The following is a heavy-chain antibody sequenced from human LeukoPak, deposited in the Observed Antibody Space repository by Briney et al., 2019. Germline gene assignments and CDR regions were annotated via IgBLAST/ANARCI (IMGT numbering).Heavy chain of an antibody. J-gene: IGHJ4*02. V-gene: IGHV4-39*07. CDR1: GGSISSSSYY. CDR3: ARVSRMVRVGNDYVWGSYRYTAPGYFDY. Sequence: SETLSLTCTVSGGSISSSSYYWGWIRQPPGKGLEWIGSIYYSGSTYYNPSLKSRVTISVDTSKNQFSLKLSSVTAADTAVYYCARVSRMVRVGNDYVWGSYRYTAPGYFDYWGQGTLVTVSS. CDR2: IYYSGST. D-gene: IGHD3-16*02.